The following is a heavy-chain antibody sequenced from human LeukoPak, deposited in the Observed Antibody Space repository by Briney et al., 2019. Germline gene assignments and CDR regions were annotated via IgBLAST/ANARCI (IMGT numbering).Heavy chain of an antibody. V-gene: IGHV4-38-2*02. CDR1: GYSISSGYY. J-gene: IGHJ3*02. CDR2: IYYSGST. CDR3: ARQVAKKEKWAFDI. Sequence: PSETLSLTCTVSGYSISSGYYWGWIRQPPGKGLEWIGSIYYSGSTYYNPSLKSRVTISVDTSKNQFSLKLSSVTATDTAVYYCARQVAKKEKWAFDIWGKGKMVT. D-gene: IGHD5-12*01.